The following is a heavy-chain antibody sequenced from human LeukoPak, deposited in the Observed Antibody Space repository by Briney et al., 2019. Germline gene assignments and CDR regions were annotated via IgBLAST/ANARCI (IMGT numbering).Heavy chain of an antibody. CDR1: GGSISSYY. J-gene: IGHJ3*02. CDR2: IYYSGST. Sequence: PSETLSLTCTVSGGSISSYYWSWIRQPPGKGLEWIGYIYYSGSTNYNPSLKSRVTISVDTSKNQFSLKLNSVTAADTAMYYCSRVSYSSGWYEAFDIWGQGTMVTVSS. CDR3: SRVSYSSGWYEAFDI. V-gene: IGHV4-59*01. D-gene: IGHD6-19*01.